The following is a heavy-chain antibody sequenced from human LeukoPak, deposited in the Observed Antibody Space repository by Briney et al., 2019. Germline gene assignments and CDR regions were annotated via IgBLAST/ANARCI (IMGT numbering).Heavy chain of an antibody. CDR2: ISSSSSTI. V-gene: IGHV3-48*01. CDR3: ARDLGFGVVHYYFDY. D-gene: IGHD3-3*01. J-gene: IGHJ4*02. CDR1: GFTFSSYS. Sequence: PGGSLRLSCAASGFTFSSYSMNWVRQAPGKGLEWVSYISSSSSTIYYADSVKGRFTISRDSAKNSLYLQMNSLRAEDTAVYYCARDLGFGVVHYYFDYWGQGTLVTVSS.